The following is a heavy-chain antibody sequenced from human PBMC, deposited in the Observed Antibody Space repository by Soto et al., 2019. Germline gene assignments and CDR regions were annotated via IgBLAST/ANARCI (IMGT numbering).Heavy chain of an antibody. Sequence: QVQLVESGGGVVQPGRSLRLACAASGFTFSSYAMHWVRQSPGKGLEWVAVISYDGSNKYYADSVKGRFTIARDNSKNTLYLKMNSLRAEDTAVYYCARTFGRVYSRPFYYGMDVWGQGTTVTVSS. CDR3: ARTFGRVYSRPFYYGMDV. CDR2: ISYDGSNK. D-gene: IGHD3-10*01. V-gene: IGHV3-30-3*01. CDR1: GFTFSSYA. J-gene: IGHJ6*02.